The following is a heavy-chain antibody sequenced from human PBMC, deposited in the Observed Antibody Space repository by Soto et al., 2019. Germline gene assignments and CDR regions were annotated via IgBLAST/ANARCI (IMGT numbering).Heavy chain of an antibody. CDR3: ARDLISGFDP. V-gene: IGHV3-20*04. D-gene: IGHD3-10*01. CDR2: INWSGGST. J-gene: IGHJ5*02. Sequence: AGGSLRLSCAASGFTFDDYGMSWVRQAPGKGLEWVSGINWSGGSTGYADSVKGRFTISRDNAKNSLYLQMNSLRAEDTALYYCARDLISGFDPWGQGTLVTVSS. CDR1: GFTFDDYG.